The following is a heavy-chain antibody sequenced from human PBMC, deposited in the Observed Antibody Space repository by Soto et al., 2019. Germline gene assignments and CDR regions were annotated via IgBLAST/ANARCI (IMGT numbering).Heavy chain of an antibody. V-gene: IGHV1-69*02. CDR2: IIPILGIA. J-gene: IGHJ6*02. Sequence: ASVKVSCKASGGTFSSYTISWVRQAPGQGLEWMGRIIPILGIANYAQKFQGRVTITADKSTSTAYMELSSLRSEDTAVYYCARAGGSGSYGYYYGMDVWGQGTTVTVSS. CDR3: ARAGGSGSYGYYYGMDV. D-gene: IGHD3-10*01. CDR1: GGTFSSYT.